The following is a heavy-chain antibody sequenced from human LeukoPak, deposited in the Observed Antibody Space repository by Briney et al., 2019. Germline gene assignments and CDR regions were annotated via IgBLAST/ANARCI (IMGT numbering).Heavy chain of an antibody. V-gene: IGHV1-2*02. CDR2: INPNSGGT. CDR1: GYTFTGYY. CDR3: ARGHRYCSSTSCYGGFYYYYMDV. D-gene: IGHD2-2*01. J-gene: IGHJ6*03. Sequence: ASVKVSCKASGYTFTGYYMHWVRQAPGQGLEWMGWINPNSGGTNYAQKFQGRVTMTRDTSISTAYMELSRLRSDDTAVYYCARGHRYCSSTSCYGGFYYYYMDVWGKGTTVTISS.